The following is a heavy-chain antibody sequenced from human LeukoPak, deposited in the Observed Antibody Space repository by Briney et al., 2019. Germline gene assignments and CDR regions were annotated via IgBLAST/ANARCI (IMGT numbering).Heavy chain of an antibody. V-gene: IGHV3-30*03. CDR3: ARDYYYDSSGYYPGWFDP. CDR1: GFTFSSYG. D-gene: IGHD3-22*01. CDR2: ISYDGSNK. J-gene: IGHJ5*02. Sequence: PGRSLRLSCAASGFTFSSYGMHWVRQAPGKGLEWVAVISYDGSNKYYADSVKGRFTISRDNSKNTLYLQMNSLRAEDTAVYYCARDYYYDSSGYYPGWFDPWGQGTLVTVSS.